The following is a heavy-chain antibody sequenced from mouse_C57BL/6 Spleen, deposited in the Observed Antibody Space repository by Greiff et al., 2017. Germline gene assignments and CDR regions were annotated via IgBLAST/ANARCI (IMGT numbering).Heavy chain of an antibody. CDR2: IDPSDSST. D-gene: IGHD2-1*01. J-gene: IGHJ2*01. CDR1: GYTFTSYW. Sequence: QVQLQQPGAELVMPGASVKLSCKASGYTFTSYWMHWVKQRPGHGLEWIGEIDPSDSSTNYNQKFKGKSTLTVDKSSSTAYMQLSSLTSEDSAVYYCARWGNSGFDYWGQGTTLTVSS. CDR3: ARWGNSGFDY. V-gene: IGHV1-69*01.